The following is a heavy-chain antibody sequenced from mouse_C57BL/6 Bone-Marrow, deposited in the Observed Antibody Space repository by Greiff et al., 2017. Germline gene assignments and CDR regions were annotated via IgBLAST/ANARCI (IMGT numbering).Heavy chain of an antibody. Sequence: EVQLQQSGAELVKPGASVKLSCTASGFNIKDYYMHWVKQRTEQGLEWIGRIDPEDGETKYAPKFQGKATMTADTSSNTAYLQLSSLTSEDTAVYYCARRWLLPQCDYWGQGTSVTVSS. CDR2: IDPEDGET. J-gene: IGHJ4*01. CDR3: ARRWLLPQCDY. D-gene: IGHD2-3*01. CDR1: GFNIKDYY. V-gene: IGHV14-2*01.